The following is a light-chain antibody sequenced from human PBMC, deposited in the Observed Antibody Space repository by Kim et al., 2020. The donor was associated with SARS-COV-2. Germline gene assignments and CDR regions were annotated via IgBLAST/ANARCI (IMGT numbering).Light chain of an antibody. CDR2: EVN. Sequence: QSVVTQPASVSGSPGQSITISCTGTSSDVGAYNYVSWYQHHPGKAPKLMIYEVNNRPSGVSNRFSGSKSGNTASLTISGLQAEDEADYYCNSYTKSATLVFGGGTKVTVL. V-gene: IGLV2-14*01. CDR1: SSDVGAYNY. J-gene: IGLJ3*02. CDR3: NSYTKSATLV.